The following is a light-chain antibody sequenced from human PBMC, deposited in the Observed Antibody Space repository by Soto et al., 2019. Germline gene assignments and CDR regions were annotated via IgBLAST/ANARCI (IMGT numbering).Light chain of an antibody. CDR2: ATS. Sequence: IQMTQSPSSVSASVGDRVILTCRASQRISSWLAWYHQRPGKAPKLLIYATSTLETGVPSRFSGSGSGRDFPLTISSLQPEDLGTYFCQQANSVPWTFGQGTKVDIK. V-gene: IGKV1-12*01. CDR3: QQANSVPWT. J-gene: IGKJ1*01. CDR1: QRISSW.